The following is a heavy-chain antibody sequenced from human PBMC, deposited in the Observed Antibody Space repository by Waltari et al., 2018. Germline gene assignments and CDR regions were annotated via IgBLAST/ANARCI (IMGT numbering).Heavy chain of an antibody. Sequence: EVQLVQSGAEVKKPGATVKISCKASGYTFTDYYMHWVQQAPGKGLEWMGRVDPEDGETVAAEKFQGRVTITADTSTDTAYMELSSLRSEDTAVYYCATDLGSSGWYIDYWGQGTLVTVSS. CDR1: GYTFTDYY. CDR2: VDPEDGET. V-gene: IGHV1-69-2*01. D-gene: IGHD6-19*01. CDR3: ATDLGSSGWYIDY. J-gene: IGHJ4*02.